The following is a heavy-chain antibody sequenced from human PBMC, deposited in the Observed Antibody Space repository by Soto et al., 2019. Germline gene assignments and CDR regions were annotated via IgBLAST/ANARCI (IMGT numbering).Heavy chain of an antibody. CDR2: IKKDGTEK. V-gene: IGHV3-7*03. CDR1: GITTSTYW. J-gene: IGHJ4*02. D-gene: IGHD3-10*01. Sequence: GGSLRLSCAASGITTSTYWMGWFRQAPGRGLEWVATIKKDGTEKYYMDSLKGRFTISRGNAINSLYLQMSSLRAEDTAVYFCVTGDHADYWGQGTLVTVSS. CDR3: VTGDHADY.